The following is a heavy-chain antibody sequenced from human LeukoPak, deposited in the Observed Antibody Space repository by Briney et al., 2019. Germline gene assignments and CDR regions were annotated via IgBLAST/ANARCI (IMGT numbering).Heavy chain of an antibody. V-gene: IGHV1-69*13. CDR2: IIPIFGTA. D-gene: IGHD1-26*01. Sequence: GASVKVSCKASGGTFSSYAISWVRQAPGQGLEWMGGIIPIFGTANYAQKFQGRVTITADESTSTAYMELSSLRSEDTAVYYCARSQVGATTPDAFDIWGQGTMVTVSS. J-gene: IGHJ3*02. CDR3: ARSQVGATTPDAFDI. CDR1: GGTFSSYA.